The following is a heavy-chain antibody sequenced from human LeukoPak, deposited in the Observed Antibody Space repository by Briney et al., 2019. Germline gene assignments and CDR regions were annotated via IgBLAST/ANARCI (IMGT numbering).Heavy chain of an antibody. J-gene: IGHJ4*02. D-gene: IGHD5-12*01. CDR2: ISGYRGNTK. Sequence: VASVKVSCKASGYTFTNYGITWVRQAPGQGLEWMGWISGYRGNTKKYAQNFQGRVTMTIDTSTSTAYMDLRSLRSDDTAIYFCARSDLATITAGPFEYCGQGTLVAVSS. CDR3: ARSDLATITAGPFEY. V-gene: IGHV1-18*01. CDR1: GYTFTNYG.